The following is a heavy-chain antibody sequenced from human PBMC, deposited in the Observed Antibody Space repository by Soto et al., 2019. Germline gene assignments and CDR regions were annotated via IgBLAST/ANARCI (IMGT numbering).Heavy chain of an antibody. D-gene: IGHD3-10*01. CDR2: INHSGST. CDR3: ARFRVYGSGSSQFDY. J-gene: IGHJ4*02. Sequence: SETLSLTCAVYGGSFSGYYWSWIRQPPGKGLEWIGEINHSGSTNYNPSLKSRVTISVDTSKNQFSLKLSSVTAADTAVYYCARFRVYGSGSSQFDYWGQGTLVTVSS. V-gene: IGHV4-34*01. CDR1: GGSFSGYY.